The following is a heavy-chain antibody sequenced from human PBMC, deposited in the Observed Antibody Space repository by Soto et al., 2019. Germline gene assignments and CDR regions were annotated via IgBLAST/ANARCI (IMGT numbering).Heavy chain of an antibody. Sequence: EVQLLESGGGLVQPGGSLRLSCAASGFTFSSYAMSWVRQAPGKELEWVSASSGSGGSTYYADSVKGRFTISRDNSKNTLYLQMNSLRAEDTAVYYCAKLGGYSSRRGWFDPWGQGTLVTVSS. D-gene: IGHD6-13*01. J-gene: IGHJ5*02. CDR2: SSGSGGST. CDR1: GFTFSSYA. CDR3: AKLGGYSSRRGWFDP. V-gene: IGHV3-23*01.